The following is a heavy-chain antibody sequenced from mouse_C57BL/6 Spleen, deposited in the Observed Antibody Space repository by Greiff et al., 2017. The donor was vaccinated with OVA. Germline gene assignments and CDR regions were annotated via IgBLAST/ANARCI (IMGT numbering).Heavy chain of an antibody. V-gene: IGHV1-59*01. D-gene: IGHD1-1*01. CDR2: IDPSDSYT. Sequence: QVQLQQPGAELVRPGTSVKLSCKASGYTFTSYWMHWVKQRPGQGLEWIGVIDPSDSYTNYNQKFKGKATLTVDTSSRTAYMQLSSLTSEDSAVYYCARNYYGRKPRFAYWGQGTLVTVSA. CDR3: ARNYYGRKPRFAY. J-gene: IGHJ3*01. CDR1: GYTFTSYW.